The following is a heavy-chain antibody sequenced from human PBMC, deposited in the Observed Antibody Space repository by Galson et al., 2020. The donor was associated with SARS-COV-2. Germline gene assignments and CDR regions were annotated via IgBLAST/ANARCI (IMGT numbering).Heavy chain of an antibody. Sequence: GGSLRLSCAASGFNFGSYAIHWFRQAPGKGLEWVAVIWDDGSNENNVDSVKGRFTISRDISKSTLYLQMNSLRAEDTAVYYCSTGLSTYPTKYWGQGTLVTVSS. CDR3: STGLSTYPTKY. CDR1: GFNFGSYA. CDR2: IWDDGSNE. D-gene: IGHD2-2*01. J-gene: IGHJ4*02. V-gene: IGHV3-33*08.